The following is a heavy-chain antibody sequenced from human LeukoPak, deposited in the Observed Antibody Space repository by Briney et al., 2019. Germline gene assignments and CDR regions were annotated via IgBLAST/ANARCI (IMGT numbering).Heavy chain of an antibody. CDR3: AKHSSSWSGYYFDY. V-gene: IGHV3-9*01. J-gene: IGHJ4*02. CDR1: GFTFDDYA. D-gene: IGHD6-13*01. CDR2: ISWNSGSI. Sequence: GRSLRLSCVASGFTFDDYAMHWVRQAPGKGLEWVSSISWNSGSIGYADSVKGRFTISRDNAKNSLYLEMNSLRPEDTALYYCAKHSSSWSGYYFDYWGQGTLVTVSS.